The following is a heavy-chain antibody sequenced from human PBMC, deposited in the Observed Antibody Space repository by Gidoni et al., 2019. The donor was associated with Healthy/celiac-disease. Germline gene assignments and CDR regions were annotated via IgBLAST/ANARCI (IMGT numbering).Heavy chain of an antibody. V-gene: IGHV1-69*01. D-gene: IGHD1-26*01. Sequence: QVQLVQSGAEVKKPGSSVKVSCKASGGTFSSYAISWVRQAPGQGLGWMEGIIPIFGTANYAQKFQGRVTITADESTSTAYMELSSLRSEDTAVYYCASSIVGARAAFDLWGRGTLVTVSS. CDR3: ASSIVGARAAFDL. J-gene: IGHJ2*01. CDR2: IIPIFGTA. CDR1: GGTFSSYA.